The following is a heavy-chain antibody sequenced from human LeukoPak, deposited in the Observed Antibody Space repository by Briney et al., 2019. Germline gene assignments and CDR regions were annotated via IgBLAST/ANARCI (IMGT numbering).Heavy chain of an antibody. V-gene: IGHV3-30*02. CDR3: AREYYCIGGDCYFFFDN. Sequence: PGGSLRLSCAASGFTFSSYGMHWVRQAPGKGLECVAFIRYDGSNKYYADSVKGRFTISRDNSKNTLYLQMNSLRAEDTAVYFCAREYYCIGGDCYFFFDNWGREPWSPSPQ. CDR1: GFTFSSYG. D-gene: IGHD2-15*01. J-gene: IGHJ4*02. CDR2: IRYDGSNK.